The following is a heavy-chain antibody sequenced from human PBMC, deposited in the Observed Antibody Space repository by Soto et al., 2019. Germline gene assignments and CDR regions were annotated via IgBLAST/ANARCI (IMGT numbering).Heavy chain of an antibody. CDR3: ARVVKVWYPHFDS. CDR1: GGPFNGYS. V-gene: IGHV4-34*02. Sequence: QVQLQQWGAGLLKPSETLSLICAVSGGPFNGYSWTWIRQPPGKGLEWTGEINHSGNTHYHPSLTSLVTLSLDTSERQFSLELTSVTAADTDVYYCARVVKVWYPHFDSWGQGTLVTVSS. CDR2: INHSGNT. D-gene: IGHD2-8*01. J-gene: IGHJ4*02.